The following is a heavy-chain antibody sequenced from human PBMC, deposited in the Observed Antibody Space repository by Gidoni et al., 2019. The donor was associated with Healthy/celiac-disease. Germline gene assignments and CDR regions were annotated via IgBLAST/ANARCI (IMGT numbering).Heavy chain of an antibody. Sequence: QVQLVQSGAEVQQPGSSVKVSCKASGGTFSSYAISCLRQAPGQGLEWMGGIIPIFGTANYAQKFQGRVTITADESTSTAYMELSSLRSEDTAVYYCARQGYCSGGSCSEWAFDIWGQGTMVTVSS. CDR3: ARQGYCSGGSCSEWAFDI. CDR2: IIPIFGTA. V-gene: IGHV1-69*01. J-gene: IGHJ3*02. D-gene: IGHD2-15*01. CDR1: GGTFSSYA.